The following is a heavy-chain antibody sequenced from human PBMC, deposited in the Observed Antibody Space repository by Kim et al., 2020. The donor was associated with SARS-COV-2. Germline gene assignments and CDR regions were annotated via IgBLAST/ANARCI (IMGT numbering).Heavy chain of an antibody. V-gene: IGHV3-21*01. Sequence: GGSLRLSCAASGFTFSSYSMNWVRQAPGKGLEWVSSISSSSSYIYYADSVKGRFTISRDNAKNSLYLQMNSLRAEDTAVYYCAREGDCSSTSCYEFMGGMDVWGQGTTVTVSS. CDR3: AREGDCSSTSCYEFMGGMDV. J-gene: IGHJ6*02. CDR1: GFTFSSYS. CDR2: ISSSSSYI. D-gene: IGHD2-2*01.